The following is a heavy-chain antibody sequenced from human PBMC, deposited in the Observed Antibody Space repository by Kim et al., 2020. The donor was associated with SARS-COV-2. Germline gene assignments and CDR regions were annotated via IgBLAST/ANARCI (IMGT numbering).Heavy chain of an antibody. CDR3: ARDWGGGSGSYYRALDI. J-gene: IGHJ3*02. Sequence: SETLSLTCTVSGGSISSGNYYWSWIRQHPGKGLEWIGYIYNSGSAYYNPSLKSRVTISVDTSKNQLSLKLNSVTAADTAVYYCARDWGGGSGSYYRALDIWGQGTMVTVSS. D-gene: IGHD3-10*01. CDR1: GGSISSGNYY. V-gene: IGHV4-31*03. CDR2: IYNSGSA.